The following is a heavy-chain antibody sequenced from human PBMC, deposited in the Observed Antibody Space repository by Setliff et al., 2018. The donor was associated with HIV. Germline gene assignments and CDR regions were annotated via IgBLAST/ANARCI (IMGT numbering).Heavy chain of an antibody. CDR1: GSSISDHYW. V-gene: IGHV4-38-2*02. J-gene: IGHJ3*01. D-gene: IGHD2-8*02. Sequence: SETLSLTCSVSGSSISDHYWWAWVRQAPGKGLECIGTIFHRGGTFNNPSLKSRVTMSVDTSKNQFSLKLTSVTAADTAIYYCLRETGVNVAADGRGYHTFDFWGRGTMVTVSS. CDR2: IFHRGGT. CDR3: LRETGVNVAADGRGYHTFDF.